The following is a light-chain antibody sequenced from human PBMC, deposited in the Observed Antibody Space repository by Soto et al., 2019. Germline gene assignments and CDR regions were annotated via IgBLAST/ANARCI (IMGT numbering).Light chain of an antibody. J-gene: IGLJ7*01. CDR2: ANI. CDR1: SSNIGADYA. CDR3: QAYDPSLCVPV. V-gene: IGLV1-40*01. Sequence: QSVLTQAPSVSGAPGQRVTISCTGSSSNIGADYAVNWYQHLPGTAPKLLIYANINRLSGVPDRFFGSQSGTSASLAITGLQAEDEAVYYCQAYDPSLCVPVFGGGTQLTVL.